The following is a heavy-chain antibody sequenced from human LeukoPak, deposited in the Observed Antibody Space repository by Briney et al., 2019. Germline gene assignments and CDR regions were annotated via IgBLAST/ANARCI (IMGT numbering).Heavy chain of an antibody. V-gene: IGHV4-34*01. Sequence: SETLSLTCTVSAQSLSTDYYWSWIRQPPGKGLEWIGEINHSGSTNYNPSLKSRVTISVDTSKNQFSLKLSSVTAADTAVYYCATYMVTLGGVVVSSWGQGALVTVSS. CDR3: ATYMVTLGGVVVSS. D-gene: IGHD3-16*02. CDR2: INHSGST. J-gene: IGHJ5*02. CDR1: AQSLSTDYY.